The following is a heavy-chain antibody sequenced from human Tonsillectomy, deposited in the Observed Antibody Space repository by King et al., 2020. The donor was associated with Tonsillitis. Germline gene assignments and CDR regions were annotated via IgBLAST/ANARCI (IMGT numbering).Heavy chain of an antibody. V-gene: IGHV3-7*03. Sequence: VQLVESGGGLVQPGGSLRLSCAASGFTVSSSWMSWVRQAPGKGLEGVANIKQDGSEKYYVDSVKGRFTISRDNAKNSLYLQMNSLRAEDTAVYYCARVKDYGDYEWGQGTLVTVSS. CDR3: ARVKDYGDYE. J-gene: IGHJ4*02. CDR2: IKQDGSEK. CDR1: GFTVSSSW. D-gene: IGHD4-17*01.